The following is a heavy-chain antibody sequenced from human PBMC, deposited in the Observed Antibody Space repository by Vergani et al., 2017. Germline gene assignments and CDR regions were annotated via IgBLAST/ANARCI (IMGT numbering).Heavy chain of an antibody. J-gene: IGHJ4*02. Sequence: EVQLVESGGGLVQPGRSLRLSCSASGFTFSSYAMNWVRQAPGKGLECVSAISSNGGSTYYADSVKGRFTISRDNSKNTLYLQMSSLRAEDTAVYYCVKDHPPATHWGQGTLVTVSS. CDR1: GFTFSSYA. CDR2: ISSNGGST. V-gene: IGHV3-64D*06. CDR3: VKDHPPATH.